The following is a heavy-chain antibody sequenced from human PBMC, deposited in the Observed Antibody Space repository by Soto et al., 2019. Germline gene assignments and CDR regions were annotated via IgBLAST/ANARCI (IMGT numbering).Heavy chain of an antibody. Sequence: GGSLRLSCAASGFTFSSYAMSWVRQAPGKGLEWVSAISGSGGSTYYADSVKGRFTITRDNSKNTLYLQMNSLRAEDTAVYYCAKDLPIVATMGGDDAFDIWGQGTMVTVSS. CDR2: ISGSGGST. V-gene: IGHV3-23*01. J-gene: IGHJ3*02. CDR3: AKDLPIVATMGGDDAFDI. CDR1: GFTFSSYA. D-gene: IGHD5-12*01.